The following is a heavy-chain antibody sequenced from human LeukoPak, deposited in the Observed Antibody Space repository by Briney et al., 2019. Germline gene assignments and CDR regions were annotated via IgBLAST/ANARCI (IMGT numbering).Heavy chain of an antibody. Sequence: PGGSLRLSCAASGFTFSSYGMHWIRQPPGKGLEWIGSIYYSGSTYYNPSLKSRVTISVDTSKNQFSLKLSSVTAADTAVYYCARGVDSPDYWGQGTLVTVSS. CDR2: IYYSGST. CDR1: GFTFSSYG. D-gene: IGHD2-15*01. V-gene: IGHV4-39*01. CDR3: ARGVDSPDY. J-gene: IGHJ4*02.